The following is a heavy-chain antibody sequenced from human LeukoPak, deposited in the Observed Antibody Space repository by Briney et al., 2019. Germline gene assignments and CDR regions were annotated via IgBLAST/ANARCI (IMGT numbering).Heavy chain of an antibody. Sequence: ASQTLSLTCTVSGGSISSGGYYWSWIRQHPGKGLEWIGYIYYSGSTYYNPSLKSRVTISVDTSKNQFSPKLSSVTAADTAVYYCARRMVRGVNDYWGQGTLVTVSS. D-gene: IGHD3-10*01. CDR3: ARRMVRGVNDY. J-gene: IGHJ4*02. V-gene: IGHV4-30-4*08. CDR2: IYYSGST. CDR1: GGSISSGGYY.